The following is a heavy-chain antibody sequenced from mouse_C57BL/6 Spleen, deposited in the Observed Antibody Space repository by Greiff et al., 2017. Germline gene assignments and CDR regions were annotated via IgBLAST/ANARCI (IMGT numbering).Heavy chain of an antibody. CDR2: IYPGSGST. Sequence: QVQLQQPGAELVKPGASVKMSCKASGYTFTSYWITWVKQRPGQGLEWIGDIYPGSGSTNYNEKFKSKATLTVDTSSSTAYMQLSSLTSEDSAVYYCARGYDGSSYWFAYWGQGTLVTVSA. V-gene: IGHV1-55*01. J-gene: IGHJ3*01. D-gene: IGHD1-1*01. CDR1: GYTFTSYW. CDR3: ARGYDGSSYWFAY.